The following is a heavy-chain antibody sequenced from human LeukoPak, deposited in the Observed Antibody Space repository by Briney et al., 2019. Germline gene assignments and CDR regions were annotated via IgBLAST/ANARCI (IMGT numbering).Heavy chain of an antibody. D-gene: IGHD1-14*01. CDR1: GYTFTGYF. J-gene: IGHJ4*02. CDR2: INPNSGGT. V-gene: IGHV1-2*02. Sequence: ASVKVSCKASGYTFTGYFIHWVRQAPGQGLEWMGWINPNSGGTNYAQKFQGRVTMTRDTSISTAYMELSRLRSDDTAVYYCAKLPVTGIDFDYWGQGTLVTVSS. CDR3: AKLPVTGIDFDY.